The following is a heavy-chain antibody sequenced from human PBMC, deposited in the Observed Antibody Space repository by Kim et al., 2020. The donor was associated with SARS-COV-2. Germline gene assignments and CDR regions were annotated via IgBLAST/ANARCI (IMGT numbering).Heavy chain of an antibody. J-gene: IGHJ4*02. V-gene: IGHV1-3*01. CDR2: INAGSGNT. D-gene: IGHD3-3*01. Sequence: ASVKVSCKASGYTFSNYAMHWVRQAPGQRLEWMGVINAGSGNTEYSQKFQGRLIITRDTSASTAYMELSSLRSEDTAVYYCARGGAVLRFLEWLSSYFDSWGQGTLVTVSS. CDR1: GYTFSNYA. CDR3: ARGGAVLRFLEWLSSYFDS.